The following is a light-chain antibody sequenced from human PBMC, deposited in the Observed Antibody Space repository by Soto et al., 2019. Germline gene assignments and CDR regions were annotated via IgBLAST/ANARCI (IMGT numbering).Light chain of an antibody. V-gene: IGKV1-8*01. J-gene: IGKJ1*01. Sequence: AIRMTQSPSSLSASTGDRVTITCRASHGITKYLVWYQQKPGKAPRVLIHAASTLQGGVSSRFSGSGSGTDFTLTISSLQSEDCATYYCQQYYTYPWTFGQGTKV. CDR2: AAS. CDR3: QQYYTYPWT. CDR1: HGITKY.